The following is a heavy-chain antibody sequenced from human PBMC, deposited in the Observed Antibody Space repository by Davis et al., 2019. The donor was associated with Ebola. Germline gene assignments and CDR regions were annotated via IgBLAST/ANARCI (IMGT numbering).Heavy chain of an antibody. V-gene: IGHV3-48*02. D-gene: IGHD3-22*01. Sequence: GESLKISCAASGFTFSSYSMNWVRQAPGKGLEWVSYISSSSSTIYYADSVKGRFTISRDNAKNSLYLQMSSLRDEDTAVYYCASGYYDSSGHDWGQGTMVTVSS. CDR3: ASGYYDSSGHD. CDR1: GFTFSSYS. CDR2: ISSSSSTI. J-gene: IGHJ3*01.